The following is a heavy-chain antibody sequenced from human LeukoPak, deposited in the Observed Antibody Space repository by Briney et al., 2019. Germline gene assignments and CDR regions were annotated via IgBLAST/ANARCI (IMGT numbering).Heavy chain of an antibody. Sequence: ASVKVSCKASGYTFTGYYMHWVRQAPGQGLEWMGWINPNSGGTNYAQKFQGRATMTRDTSISTAYMELSRLRSDDTAVYYCAREDHDYGDYEVDYWGQGTLVTVSS. D-gene: IGHD4-17*01. V-gene: IGHV1-2*02. CDR2: INPNSGGT. CDR1: GYTFTGYY. CDR3: AREDHDYGDYEVDY. J-gene: IGHJ4*02.